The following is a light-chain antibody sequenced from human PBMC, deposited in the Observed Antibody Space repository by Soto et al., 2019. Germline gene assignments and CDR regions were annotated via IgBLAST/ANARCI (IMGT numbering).Light chain of an antibody. CDR2: SNN. V-gene: IGLV1-44*01. Sequence: QPVLTQPPSASGTPGQRVTISCSGSSSNIGSNTVNWYQQLPGMAPKLLIYSNNQRPSGVPDRFSGSKSGTSASLAISGLQPEDEADYYCAAWDDSLNGWVFGGGTKLTVL. CDR1: SSNIGSNT. CDR3: AAWDDSLNGWV. J-gene: IGLJ3*02.